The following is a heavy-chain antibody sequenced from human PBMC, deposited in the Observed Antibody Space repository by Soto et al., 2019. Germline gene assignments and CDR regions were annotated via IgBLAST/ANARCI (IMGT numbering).Heavy chain of an antibody. CDR2: ISYSGTT. J-gene: IGHJ4*02. Sequence: SETLSLTCTVSGGSISSSSYYWGWIRQPPGKGLEWIGTISYSGTTYYNPSLKSRVTVSVDTSKNQFSLKLSSVTAADTAVYYCARRVIVGATKEGFDSWGQGTLVTVSS. CDR3: ARRVIVGATKEGFDS. CDR1: GGSISSSSYY. D-gene: IGHD1-26*01. V-gene: IGHV4-39*01.